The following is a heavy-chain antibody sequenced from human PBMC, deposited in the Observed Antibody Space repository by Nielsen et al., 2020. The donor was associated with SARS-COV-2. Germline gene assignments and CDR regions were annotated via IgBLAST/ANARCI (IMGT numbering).Heavy chain of an antibody. J-gene: IGHJ4*02. Sequence: SETLSLTCAVYGGSFSGYDWSWIRQAPGKGLEWIGEIDQSGGNNYNPSLKNRVTISEETSKNQFSLRLTSVTAADTAVYYCARGRLEINMMLVVMTGAANYFDSWGQGTLVTVSS. CDR2: IDQSGGN. CDR1: GGSFSGYD. V-gene: IGHV4-34*01. D-gene: IGHD3-22*01. CDR3: ARGRLEINMMLVVMTGAANYFDS.